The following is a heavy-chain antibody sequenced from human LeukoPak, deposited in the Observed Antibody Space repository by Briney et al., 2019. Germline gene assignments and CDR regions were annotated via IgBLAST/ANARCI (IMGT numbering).Heavy chain of an antibody. CDR2: INHSGSP. Sequence: SETLSLTCAVYGGSFNGYFWSWIRQPPGKGLEWIGEINHSGSPNYNPSLKSRVTISVDTSKNQVSLKLNSVTAADTAVYYCARIYSGYDYWFDPWGQGTLVTVSS. D-gene: IGHD5-12*01. J-gene: IGHJ5*02. CDR3: ARIYSGYDYWFDP. CDR1: GGSFNGYF. V-gene: IGHV4-34*01.